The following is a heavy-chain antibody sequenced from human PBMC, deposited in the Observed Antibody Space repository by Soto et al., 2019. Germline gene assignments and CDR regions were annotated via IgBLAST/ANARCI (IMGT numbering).Heavy chain of an antibody. Sequence: ASVKVSCKASGYTFTSYGISWARQAPGQGLEWMGWISAYNGNTNYAQKLQGRVTMTTDTSTSTAYMELRSLRSDDTAVYYCARGGSYSFSYYYYGMDVWGQGTTVTVSS. V-gene: IGHV1-18*04. J-gene: IGHJ6*02. CDR1: GYTFTSYG. CDR2: ISAYNGNT. CDR3: ARGGSYSFSYYYYGMDV. D-gene: IGHD4-4*01.